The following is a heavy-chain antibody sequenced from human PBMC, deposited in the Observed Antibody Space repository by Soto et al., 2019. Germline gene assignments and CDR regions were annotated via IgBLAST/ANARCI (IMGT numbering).Heavy chain of an antibody. Sequence: EVQLVGSGGALVKPGGSLRLSCAASGFTFSKAWMSWVRQVPGKGLEWVGLIKSETDGGTTDYAAPVKGRFTISRDDSKNTLYLQMNSLETEDTAVYYCSTDNQVWHYSDTGGYEPVDYWGQGTLVTVSS. V-gene: IGHV3-15*02. CDR2: IKSETDGGTT. J-gene: IGHJ4*02. D-gene: IGHD3-22*01. CDR1: GFTFSKAW. CDR3: STDNQVWHYSDTGGYEPVDY.